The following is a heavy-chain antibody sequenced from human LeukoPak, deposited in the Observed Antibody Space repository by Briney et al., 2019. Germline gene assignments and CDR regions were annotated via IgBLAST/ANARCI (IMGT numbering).Heavy chain of an antibody. V-gene: IGHV3-74*01. CDR1: GFTFSSNW. J-gene: IGHJ4*02. CDR2: INSGGSST. Sequence: PGGSLRLSCAASGFTFSSNWIQWVRQAPGKGLVWVSRINSGGSSTSHADSVKGRFTISRDNAKNTLFLLMNSLRAEDTAVYYCAREGYSGPYLDYWGQGTLVTVSS. D-gene: IGHD4-11*01. CDR3: AREGYSGPYLDY.